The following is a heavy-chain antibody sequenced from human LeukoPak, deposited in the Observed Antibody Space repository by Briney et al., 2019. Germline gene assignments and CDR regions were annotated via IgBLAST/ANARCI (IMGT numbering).Heavy chain of an antibody. CDR3: AKEASSSWYRLGYYYYYYMDV. V-gene: IGHV3-30*02. D-gene: IGHD6-13*01. Sequence: GGSLGLSCAASGFTFSSYGMHWVRQAPGKGLEWVASIRYDGSNKYYADSVKGRFTISRDNSKNTLYLQMNSLRAEDTAVYYCAKEASSSWYRLGYYYYYYMDVWGKGTTVTISS. J-gene: IGHJ6*03. CDR2: IRYDGSNK. CDR1: GFTFSSYG.